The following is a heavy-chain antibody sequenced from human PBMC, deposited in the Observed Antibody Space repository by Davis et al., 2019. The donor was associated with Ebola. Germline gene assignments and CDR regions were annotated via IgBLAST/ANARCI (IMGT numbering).Heavy chain of an antibody. CDR2: IKQDGSEK. J-gene: IGHJ6*03. D-gene: IGHD2-2*01. V-gene: IGHV3-7*01. Sequence: PGGSLRLSCAVSGFIFSNYWMSWVRQAPGKGLEWVANIKQDGSEKYYVDSVKGRFTISRDNAKNSLYLQMNSLRAEDTAVYYCARITSYYMDVWGKGTTVTVSS. CDR3: ARITSYYMDV. CDR1: GFIFSNYW.